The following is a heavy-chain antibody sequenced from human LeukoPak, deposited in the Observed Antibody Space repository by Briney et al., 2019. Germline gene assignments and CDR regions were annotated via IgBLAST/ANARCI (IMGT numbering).Heavy chain of an antibody. J-gene: IGHJ4*02. CDR2: IYSGGST. D-gene: IGHD2-21*01. Sequence: GGSLRLSCAASGFTVSSNYMSWVRQAPGKGLEWVSVIYSGGSTYYADSVKGRFTISRDNSKNTLYLQMYSLRAEDTAVYYCASFIVVVEDYFDYWGQGTLVTVSS. CDR3: ASFIVVVEDYFDY. V-gene: IGHV3-53*01. CDR1: GFTVSSNY.